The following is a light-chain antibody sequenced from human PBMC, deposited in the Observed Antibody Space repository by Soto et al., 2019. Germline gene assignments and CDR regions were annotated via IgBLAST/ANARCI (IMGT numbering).Light chain of an antibody. CDR1: QTVIHNH. Sequence: EIVLRQSPATLSLSPGERATLSCRASQTVIHNHLAWHQQKPGQTPRLLVYGASSRATGIPDRFSGSGSGTDFTLTISSLEPEDFAVYYCQQHGTSPITFGQGTRLEI. CDR2: GAS. CDR3: QQHGTSPIT. J-gene: IGKJ5*01. V-gene: IGKV3-20*01.